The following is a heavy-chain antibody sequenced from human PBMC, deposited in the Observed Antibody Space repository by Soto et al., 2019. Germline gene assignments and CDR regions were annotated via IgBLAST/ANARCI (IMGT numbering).Heavy chain of an antibody. CDR3: ASGIQLWLRRINNGYSG. Sequence: SVKVSCKAPGGTFSTYAISWVRQAPGQGLEWMGGIIPMFGTANYAQRFQDRVTITADESTNTVYMELSSLRSEDTAVYFCASGIQLWLRRINNGYSGWGQGTLVTVYS. J-gene: IGHJ4*02. CDR2: IIPMFGTA. D-gene: IGHD5-18*01. V-gene: IGHV1-69*13. CDR1: GGTFSTYA.